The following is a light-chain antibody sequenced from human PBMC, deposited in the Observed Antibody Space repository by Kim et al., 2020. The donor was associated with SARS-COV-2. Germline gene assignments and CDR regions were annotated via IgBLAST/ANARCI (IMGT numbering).Light chain of an antibody. CDR1: SPNMGKNY. J-gene: IGLJ3*02. Sequence: GQKGPISCSGSSPNMGKNYVSWSQQVPGTAPKILVFDHNKRPSGIPDRFAGSKSGTSATLGSTGLQTGDEADYYCGTWDSSLSAWVFGGGTQLTVL. CDR2: DHN. V-gene: IGLV1-51*01. CDR3: GTWDSSLSAWV.